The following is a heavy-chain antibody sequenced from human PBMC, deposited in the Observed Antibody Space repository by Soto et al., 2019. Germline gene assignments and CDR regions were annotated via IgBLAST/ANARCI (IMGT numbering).Heavy chain of an antibody. V-gene: IGHV3-7*04. CDR1: GFTFSSYW. J-gene: IGHJ4*02. CDR2: IKQDGSEK. D-gene: IGHD6-19*01. CDR3: ARALSSGWYDFDY. Sequence: EVQLVESGGGLVQPGGSLRLSCAASGFTFSSYWMSWVRQAPGKGLEWVANIKQDGSEKYYVDSVKGRFTISRDNAKNSMYLHMSSLRAEDTAVYYCARALSSGWYDFDYWGQGTLVTVSS.